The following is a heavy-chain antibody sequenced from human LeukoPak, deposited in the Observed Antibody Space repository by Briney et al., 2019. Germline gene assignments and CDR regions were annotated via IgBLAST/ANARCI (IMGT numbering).Heavy chain of an antibody. D-gene: IGHD3-3*01. V-gene: IGHV1-18*04. CDR2: ISAYNGNT. Sequence: ASVKVSCKASGYSFTDYYLHWVRQAPGQGLEWMGWISAYNGNTNYAQKLQGRVTMTTDTSTSTAYMGLRSLRSDDTAVYYCARADFWSGYYYYMDVWGKGTTVTVSS. CDR3: ARADFWSGYYYYMDV. CDR1: GYSFTDYY. J-gene: IGHJ6*03.